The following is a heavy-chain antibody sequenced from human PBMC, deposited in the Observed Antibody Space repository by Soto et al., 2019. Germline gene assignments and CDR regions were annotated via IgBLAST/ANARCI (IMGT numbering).Heavy chain of an antibody. Sequence: SETLSLTCTVSGGSISSYYWSWIRQPPGKGLEWIGYIYYSGSTNYNPSLKSRVTISVDTSKNQFSLKLSSVTAADTAVYYCARDQCGGSCYPGNWFDPWGQGTLVTVSS. CDR3: ARDQCGGSCYPGNWFDP. CDR2: IYYSGST. V-gene: IGHV4-59*01. CDR1: GGSISSYY. D-gene: IGHD2-15*01. J-gene: IGHJ5*02.